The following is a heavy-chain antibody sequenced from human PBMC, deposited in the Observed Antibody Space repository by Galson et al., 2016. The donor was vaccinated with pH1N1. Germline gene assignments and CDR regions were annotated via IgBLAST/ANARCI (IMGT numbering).Heavy chain of an antibody. D-gene: IGHD4-17*01. J-gene: IGHJ5*02. CDR2: IYWNDDK. CDR3: AHTLYGDYVDWFDP. V-gene: IGHV2-5*01. Sequence: PALVKPTQTLTLTCTFSGFSLSTNGVGVGWIRQPPGKALEWLALIYWNDDKRYSPSLKSKLVITKDTSKNQVDLTMTNMDPVDTATYYCAHTLYGDYVDWFDPWGQGTLVTVSS. CDR1: GFSLSTNGVG.